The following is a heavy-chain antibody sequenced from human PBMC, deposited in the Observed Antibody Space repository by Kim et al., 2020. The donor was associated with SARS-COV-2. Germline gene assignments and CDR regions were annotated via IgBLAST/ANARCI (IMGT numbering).Heavy chain of an antibody. CDR3: ARAGWSSGWYSLFAFDI. V-gene: IGHV3-48*02. Sequence: VKGRFTISRDNDKNSLYLQMNSLGDEDRAVYYCARAGWSSGWYSLFAFDIWGQGTMVTVSS. J-gene: IGHJ3*02. D-gene: IGHD6-19*01.